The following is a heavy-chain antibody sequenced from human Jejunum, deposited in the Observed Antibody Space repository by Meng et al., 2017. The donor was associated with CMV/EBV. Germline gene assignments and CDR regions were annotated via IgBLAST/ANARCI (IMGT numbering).Heavy chain of an antibody. CDR1: TLSHYW. CDR3: AKGRRIVGLTGDAFDV. J-gene: IGHJ3*01. V-gene: IGHV3-7*01. D-gene: IGHD1-26*01. CDR2: IKSDGSEE. Sequence: TLSHYWIGWVRQAPGKGLEWVANIKSDGSEEYYVDYVKGRFTISRDNVRNSLSLQMNSARAEDTAVYYCAKGRRIVGLTGDAFDVWGQGTMVTVSS.